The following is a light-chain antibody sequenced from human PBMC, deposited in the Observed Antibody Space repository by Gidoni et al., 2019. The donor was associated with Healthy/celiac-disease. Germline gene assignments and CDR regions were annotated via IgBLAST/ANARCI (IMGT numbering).Light chain of an antibody. CDR1: QSVSSY. CDR3: QQRSNWPPS. Sequence: EIVLTQSPATLSLSPGERATLSCRASQSVSSYVAWYQHKPGQAPRLLIYDASNRATGIPARCSGSGSGTDFTLTISSLEPEDFAVYYCQQRSNWPPSFGQGTKLEIK. J-gene: IGKJ2*03. V-gene: IGKV3-11*01. CDR2: DAS.